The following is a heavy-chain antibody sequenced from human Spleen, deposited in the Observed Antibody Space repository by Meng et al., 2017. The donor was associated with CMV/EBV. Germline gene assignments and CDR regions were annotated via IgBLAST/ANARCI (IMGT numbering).Heavy chain of an antibody. CDR2: FDPEDGET. J-gene: IGHJ4*02. Sequence: ASVKVSCKVSGYTLTELSRHWVRQAPGKGLEWMGGFDPEDGETIYAQKFQGRVTMTEDTSTDTAYMELSSLRSEDTAVYYCARGWDGIAAAGTYFDYWGQGTLVTVSS. V-gene: IGHV1-24*01. D-gene: IGHD6-13*01. CDR3: ARGWDGIAAAGTYFDY. CDR1: GYTLTELS.